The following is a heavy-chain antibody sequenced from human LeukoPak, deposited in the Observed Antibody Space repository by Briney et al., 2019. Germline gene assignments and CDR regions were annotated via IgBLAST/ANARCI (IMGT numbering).Heavy chain of an antibody. Sequence: PSETLSLTCAVYGGSFSGYYWSWIRQPPGKGLEWIGEINHSGSTNYNPSLKSRVTISVDTSKNQFSLKLSSVTAADTAVYYCARGPSSDIVVVVAALQYYFDYWGQGTLVTVSS. CDR2: INHSGST. V-gene: IGHV4-34*01. D-gene: IGHD2-15*01. CDR1: GGSFSGYY. J-gene: IGHJ4*02. CDR3: ARGPSSDIVVVVAALQYYFDY.